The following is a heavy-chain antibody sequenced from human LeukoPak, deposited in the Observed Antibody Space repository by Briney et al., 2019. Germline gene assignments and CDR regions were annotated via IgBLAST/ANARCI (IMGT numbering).Heavy chain of an antibody. CDR2: ISAYNGNT. J-gene: IGHJ4*02. CDR3: ARVLGIVVVVAAHGTTDY. V-gene: IGHV1-18*01. CDR1: GYTFTSYG. D-gene: IGHD2-15*01. Sequence: GASVKVSCKASGYTFTSYGISWVRQAPGQGLEWMGWISAYNGNTNYAQKLQGRVTMTTDTSTSTAYMELRSLRSDDTAVYYCARVLGIVVVVAAHGTTDYWGQGTLVTVSS.